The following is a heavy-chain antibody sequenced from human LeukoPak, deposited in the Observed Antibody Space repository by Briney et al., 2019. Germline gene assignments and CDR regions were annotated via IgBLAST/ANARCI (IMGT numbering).Heavy chain of an antibody. J-gene: IGHJ4*02. Sequence: GGSLRLSCAASGFTFSSYCMHWVRQAPSKGLEWVANIKQDGSEKYYVDSVKGRFTISRDNAKNSLYLQMNSLRAEDTAVYYCASLVWLPQEPYYFDYWGQGTLVTVSS. CDR1: GFTFSSYC. D-gene: IGHD3-3*01. CDR2: IKQDGSEK. V-gene: IGHV3-7*01. CDR3: ASLVWLPQEPYYFDY.